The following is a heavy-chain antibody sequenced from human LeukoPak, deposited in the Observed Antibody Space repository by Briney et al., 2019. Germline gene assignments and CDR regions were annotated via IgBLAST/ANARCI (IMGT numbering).Heavy chain of an antibody. CDR2: INPNNGGT. Sequence: ASVKVSCKASGYTFTGYYMHWVRQAPGQGLEWMGWINPNNGGTNYAQKFQSRVTMTRDTSISTAYMELSRLRSDDTAVYYCAIYSSSSSGPFDYWGQGTLVTVSS. V-gene: IGHV1-2*02. CDR3: AIYSSSSSGPFDY. J-gene: IGHJ4*02. CDR1: GYTFTGYY. D-gene: IGHD6-6*01.